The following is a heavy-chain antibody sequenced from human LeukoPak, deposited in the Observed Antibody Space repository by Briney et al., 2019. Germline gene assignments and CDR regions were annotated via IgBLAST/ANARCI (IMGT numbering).Heavy chain of an antibody. D-gene: IGHD2-21*02. V-gene: IGHV4-61*02. CDR1: GGSISSGSYY. Sequence: SETLSLTCTVSGGSISSGSYYWSWIRQPAGKGLEWIGRIYTSGSTNYNPSLKSRVTISVDTSKNQFSLKLSSVTAADTAVYYCARTAYNYYYMDVWGQGTTVTVSS. CDR3: ARTAYNYYYMDV. J-gene: IGHJ6*03. CDR2: IYTSGST.